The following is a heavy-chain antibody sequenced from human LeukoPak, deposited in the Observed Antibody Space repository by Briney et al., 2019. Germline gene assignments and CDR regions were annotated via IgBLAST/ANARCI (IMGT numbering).Heavy chain of an antibody. CDR1: GGSIISYY. CDR2: IYNSGST. Sequence: SETLSLTCTVSGGSIISYYWSWIRQPAGKGLEWIGRIYNSGSTDYNPSLKSRVTMSVDTSKNQFSLKLSSVTAADTAVYYCARAAIAAAARYDYWGQGTLVTVSS. CDR3: ARAAIAAAARYDY. D-gene: IGHD6-13*01. V-gene: IGHV4-4*07. J-gene: IGHJ4*02.